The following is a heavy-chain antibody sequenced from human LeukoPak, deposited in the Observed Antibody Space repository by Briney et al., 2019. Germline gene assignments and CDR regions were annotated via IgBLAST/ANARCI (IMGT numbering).Heavy chain of an antibody. CDR2: IKEDGSEK. J-gene: IGHJ4*02. CDR1: GFTFSRSW. Sequence: PGGSLRLSCAASGFTFSRSWMIWVRQAPGKGLEWVASIKEDGSEKYYVDSVKGRFTVSRDNARSSLYLQMNSLRVEDTAVYYCARDSGRFRLDYWGLGVLVTVSS. D-gene: IGHD6-19*01. V-gene: IGHV3-7*01. CDR3: ARDSGRFRLDY.